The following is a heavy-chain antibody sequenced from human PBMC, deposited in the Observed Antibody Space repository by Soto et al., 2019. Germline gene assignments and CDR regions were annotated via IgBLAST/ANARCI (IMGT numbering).Heavy chain of an antibody. Sequence: VQLVESGGGLVKLGGSLRLSCAASGFTFNDYYMTWIRQAPGKGLEWISYISISGSNIHYADSVKGRFTISRDNAKKSPYLQMDSLRAEDTAVYFCARGWRYDFWSGYFEFWGQGALVTISS. CDR3: ARGWRYDFWSGYFEF. D-gene: IGHD3-3*01. CDR1: GFTFNDYY. V-gene: IGHV3-11*01. CDR2: ISISGSNI. J-gene: IGHJ4*02.